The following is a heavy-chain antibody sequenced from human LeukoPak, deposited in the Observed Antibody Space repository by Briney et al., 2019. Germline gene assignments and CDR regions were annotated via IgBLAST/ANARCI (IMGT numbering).Heavy chain of an antibody. D-gene: IGHD3-22*01. CDR1: GFTFSSYA. Sequence: PGASLRLSCAASGFTFSSYAMSWVRQAPGKGLEGVSAISGSGGSTYYADSVKGRFTISRDNSKNTLYLQMNSLRAEDTAVYYCAKDPWDYYDSSSYYCWGQGTLVTVSS. CDR3: AKDPWDYYDSSSYYC. CDR2: ISGSGGST. V-gene: IGHV3-23*01. J-gene: IGHJ4*02.